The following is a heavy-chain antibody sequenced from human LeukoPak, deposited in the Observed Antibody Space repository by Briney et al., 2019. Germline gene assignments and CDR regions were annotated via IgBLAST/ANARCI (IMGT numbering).Heavy chain of an antibody. CDR2: IKTDGSEK. Sequence: GGSLRLSCEGSGFTFSNYWMGWVRQAPGKGLQWVANIKTDGSEKYYVDSVKGRFTISRDNAKNSLYLQMDSLKVEDTAVYYCAGGSGWLIVHWGRGTLVTVPS. CDR1: GFTFSNYW. CDR3: AGGSGWLIVH. J-gene: IGHJ4*02. D-gene: IGHD6-19*01. V-gene: IGHV3-7*01.